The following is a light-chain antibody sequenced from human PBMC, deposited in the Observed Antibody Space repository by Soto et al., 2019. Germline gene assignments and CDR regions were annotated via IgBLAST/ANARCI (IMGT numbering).Light chain of an antibody. CDR2: SAS. CDR3: HQRSNWPGST. J-gene: IGKJ5*01. V-gene: IGKV3-15*01. CDR1: QSVDST. Sequence: ETVITQSPATLSVSPGERVTLSCRASQSVDSTLAWYQQKPGQAPRLLIHSASARAPGFPARFSASGSGTDFTLTISSLEPEDFAVYYCHQRSNWPGSTFGQGTRLEI.